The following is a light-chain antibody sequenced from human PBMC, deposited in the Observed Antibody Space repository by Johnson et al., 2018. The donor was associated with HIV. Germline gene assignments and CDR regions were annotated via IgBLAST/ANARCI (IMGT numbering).Light chain of an antibody. Sequence: QSVLTQPPSVSAAPGQRVNISCSGNISNIESYFVSWYQQLPGAAPTLLIYEDNKRPSGIPDRFSGSKSGATATLGITGLQTGDEADYYCGIWDASMSPLYFFGSGTTITV. CDR2: EDN. CDR1: ISNIESYF. V-gene: IGLV1-51*02. CDR3: GIWDASMSPLYF. J-gene: IGLJ1*01.